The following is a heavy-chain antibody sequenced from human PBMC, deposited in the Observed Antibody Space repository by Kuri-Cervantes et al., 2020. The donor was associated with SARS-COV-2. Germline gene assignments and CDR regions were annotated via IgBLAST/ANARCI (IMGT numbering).Heavy chain of an antibody. Sequence: LSLTCTVSGGSISSHYWSWIRQPPGKGLEWVSGISWNSGSIGYADSVKGRFTISRDNAKSSLYLEMNSLRAEDMALYYCARDGTRLYVSSWYYFDYWGQGTLVTVSS. D-gene: IGHD6-13*01. CDR3: ARDGTRLYVSSWYYFDY. J-gene: IGHJ4*02. V-gene: IGHV3-9*03. CDR1: GGSISSHY. CDR2: ISWNSGSI.